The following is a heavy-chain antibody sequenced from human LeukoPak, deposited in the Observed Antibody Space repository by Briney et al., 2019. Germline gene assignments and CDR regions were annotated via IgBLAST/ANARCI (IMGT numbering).Heavy chain of an antibody. D-gene: IGHD5-12*01. Sequence: SETLSLTCTVSGGSISSYYWSWIRQPPGKGLEWIGYIYYSGSTNYNPSLKSRVIISVDTSKNQFSLKLSSVTAADTAVYYCARLGMVATGAFDIWGQGTMVTVSS. V-gene: IGHV4-59*08. J-gene: IGHJ3*02. CDR2: IYYSGST. CDR1: GGSISSYY. CDR3: ARLGMVATGAFDI.